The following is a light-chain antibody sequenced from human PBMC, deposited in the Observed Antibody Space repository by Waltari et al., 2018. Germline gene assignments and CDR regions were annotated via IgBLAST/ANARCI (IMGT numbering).Light chain of an antibody. CDR3: AAWDDSLSGRV. Sequence: QSVLTQPPSASGTPGQRVTISCSGSRSNIGSNYVYWYQQLPGTAPKLLIYRNNQRPSGVPDRCSGSKSGTSASLATSWLRSEDEADYYCAAWDDSLSGRVFGGGTKVTVL. CDR1: RSNIGSNY. CDR2: RNN. J-gene: IGLJ3*02. V-gene: IGLV1-47*01.